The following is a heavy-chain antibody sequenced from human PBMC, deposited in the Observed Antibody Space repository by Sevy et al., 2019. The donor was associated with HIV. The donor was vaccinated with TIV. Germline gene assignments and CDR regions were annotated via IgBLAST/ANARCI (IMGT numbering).Heavy chain of an antibody. J-gene: IGHJ4*02. CDR3: ARSGYSRGWYQTGGYYFDY. Sequence: GGSLRLSCAASGFTFNIYAMHWVRQAPGKGLEWVAVISSDGNNKYYVDTVQGRFVVSRDNSKSTMSLQMDALRPEDTAIYYCARSGYSRGWYQTGGYYFDYWGQGTLVTVSS. V-gene: IGHV3-30*09. CDR2: ISSDGNNK. CDR1: GFTFNIYA. D-gene: IGHD6-19*01.